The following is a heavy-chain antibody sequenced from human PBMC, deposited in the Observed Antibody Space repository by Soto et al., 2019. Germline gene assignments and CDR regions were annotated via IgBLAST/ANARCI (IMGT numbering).Heavy chain of an antibody. CDR2: VSSGSYK. V-gene: IGHV3-21*01. D-gene: IGHD3-10*01. CDR3: ASPRGLDDAFDF. Sequence: KPGGSLRLSCAVSGFTFSSQTMNWVRQAPGKGLEWVSSVSSGSYKYYADSVKGRFTISRDNAKNSLYLQMNSLRAEDTAVYFCASPRGLDDAFDFWGQGTMVTVSS. CDR1: GFTFSSQT. J-gene: IGHJ3*01.